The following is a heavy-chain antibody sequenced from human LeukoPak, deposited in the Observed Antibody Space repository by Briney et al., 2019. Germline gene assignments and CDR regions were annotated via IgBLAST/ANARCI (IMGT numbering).Heavy chain of an antibody. D-gene: IGHD6-13*01. Sequence: SETLSLTCTVSGGSISSYYWSWMRQPPGKGLEWIGYIYYSGRTNYNPSLKSRVIMSVDRSKNQFTLKLSSVTAADTAVYYCARGSSSGGGLDYWGQGTLVTVSS. CDR2: IYYSGRT. CDR3: ARGSSSGGGLDY. V-gene: IGHV4-59*12. CDR1: GGSISSYY. J-gene: IGHJ4*02.